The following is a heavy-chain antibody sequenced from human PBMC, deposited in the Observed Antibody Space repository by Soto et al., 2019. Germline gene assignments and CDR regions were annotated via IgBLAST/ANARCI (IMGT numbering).Heavy chain of an antibody. CDR1: GGSISSGGYS. J-gene: IGHJ6*02. Sequence: PSETLSLTCAVSGGSISSGGYSWSWIRQPPGKGLEWIGYIYHSGSTYYNPSLKSRVTISVDRSKNQFSLKLSSVTAADTAVYYCARRSARDYYYGMDVWGQGTTVTVSS. CDR3: ARRSARDYYYGMDV. V-gene: IGHV4-30-2*01. CDR2: IYHSGST.